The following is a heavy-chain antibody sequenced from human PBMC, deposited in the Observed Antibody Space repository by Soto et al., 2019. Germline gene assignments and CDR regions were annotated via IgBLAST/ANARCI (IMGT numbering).Heavy chain of an antibody. J-gene: IGHJ6*02. V-gene: IGHV4-34*01. CDR1: GGSFSGYY. CDR3: GRGGFRGSCSGGSCYSRPYSSYGMDV. D-gene: IGHD2-15*01. CDR2: IKQSGST. Sequence: PSETLSLTCAVYGGSFSGYYWGWVRQPPGKGLDWIGEIKQSGSTSHNRSHKNRDTISGAASMNQFSTMLSSVTAANTDVYYCGRGGFRGSCSGGSCYSRPYSSYGMDVWGQGTTVTVSS.